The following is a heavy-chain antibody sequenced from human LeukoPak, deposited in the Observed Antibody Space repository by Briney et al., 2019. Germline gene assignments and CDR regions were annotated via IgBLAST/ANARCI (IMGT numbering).Heavy chain of an antibody. CDR2: ISGSGGGT. CDR3: ANVKHYSYDLDI. Sequence: AGGSLSLSCAASGFTFSSYAMSWVRQAPGKGLEWVSAISGSGGGTQYADSVKGRFTISRDNSKNTLYLQMNSLRAEDTAVYYCANVKHYSYDLDIWGQGTTVTVSS. CDR1: GFTFSSYA. J-gene: IGHJ6*02. V-gene: IGHV3-23*01.